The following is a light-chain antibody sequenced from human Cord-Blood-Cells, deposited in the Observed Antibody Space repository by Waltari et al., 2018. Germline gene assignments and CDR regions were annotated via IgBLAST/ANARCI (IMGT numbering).Light chain of an antibody. CDR1: SRDVGGYNY. V-gene: IGLV2-14*01. CDR3: SSYTSSSTLE. Sequence: QSALTQPASVSGSPGQSITISCTGTSRDVGGYNYVSWYQQHPGKAPKLMIYEVSNRPSGVSNRFSGSKSGNTASLTISVLQAEDEADYYCSSYTSSSTLEFGGGTKLTVL. J-gene: IGLJ2*01. CDR2: EVS.